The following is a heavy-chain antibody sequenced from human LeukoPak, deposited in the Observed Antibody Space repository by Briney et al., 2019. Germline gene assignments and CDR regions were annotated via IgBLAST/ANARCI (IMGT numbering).Heavy chain of an antibody. CDR1: GGSISSYY. Sequence: SETLSLTCTVSGGSISSYYWSWIRQPAGKGLEWIGRIYTSGSTNYNPSLKRRVTMSVDTSKNQFSLKLSSVTAADTAVYYCARTAGDYYYYYMDVWGKGTTVTVSS. CDR2: IYTSGST. V-gene: IGHV4-4*07. CDR3: ARTAGDYYYYYMDV. D-gene: IGHD6-13*01. J-gene: IGHJ6*03.